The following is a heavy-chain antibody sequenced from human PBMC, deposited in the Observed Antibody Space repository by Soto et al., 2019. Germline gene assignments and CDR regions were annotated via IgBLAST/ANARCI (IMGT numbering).Heavy chain of an antibody. J-gene: IGHJ4*02. CDR2: IVVDSNTA. CDR3: ARAIKRWEVNYYFDF. V-gene: IGHV1-69*06. D-gene: IGHD1-26*01. CDR1: GSTFNNFA. Sequence: QVVLLQSGAEVKAPGSSVRVSCQVSGSTFNNFAFSWVRQAPGNGPEWMGGIVVDSNTAEYSQRFQDRVTITADTSSKTLYMELGSLTFEDTAVYYCARAIKRWEVNYYFDFWGQRTLVTVSS.